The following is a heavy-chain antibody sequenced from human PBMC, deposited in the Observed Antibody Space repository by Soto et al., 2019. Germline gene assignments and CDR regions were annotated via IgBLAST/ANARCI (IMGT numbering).Heavy chain of an antibody. CDR3: ARGEDSSGYYHTSPLDY. V-gene: IGHV3-33*01. J-gene: IGHJ4*02. Sequence: QVQLVESGGGVVQPGRSLRLSCAASGFTFSSYGMHWVRQAPGKGLEWVAVIWYDGSNKYYADSVKGRFTISRDNSKNTLYLQMNSLRAEDTAVYYCARGEDSSGYYHTSPLDYWGQGTLVTVSS. CDR2: IWYDGSNK. CDR1: GFTFSSYG. D-gene: IGHD3-22*01.